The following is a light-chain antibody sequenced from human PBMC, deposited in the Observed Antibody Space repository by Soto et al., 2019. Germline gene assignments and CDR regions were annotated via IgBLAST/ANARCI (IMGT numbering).Light chain of an antibody. V-gene: IGKV1-5*01. CDR2: DAS. J-gene: IGKJ1*01. Sequence: DIQMTQSPSTLSASAGDRVTITCRASQSVSSWLAWYQQKPGKAPKLLIYDASTLDSGVPSRFSGSGSGTKFTLTISSLQPDDFATYYCQQYNSYWTFGQGTKVDIK. CDR3: QQYNSYWT. CDR1: QSVSSW.